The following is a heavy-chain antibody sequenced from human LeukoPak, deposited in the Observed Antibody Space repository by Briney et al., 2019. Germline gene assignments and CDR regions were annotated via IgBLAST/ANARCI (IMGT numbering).Heavy chain of an antibody. CDR3: ANYYGDYVKLGEDY. CDR2: ISGNGGGT. D-gene: IGHD4-17*01. J-gene: IGHJ4*02. CDR1: GFTFSSYA. V-gene: IGHV3-23*01. Sequence: PGGSLRLSCAASGFTFSSYAMSWVRQAPGKGLEWVSGISGNGGGTYYADSVKGRFTISRDNSKNTLYLQMNSLRAEDTAVYYCANYYGDYVKLGEDYWGQGTLVTVSS.